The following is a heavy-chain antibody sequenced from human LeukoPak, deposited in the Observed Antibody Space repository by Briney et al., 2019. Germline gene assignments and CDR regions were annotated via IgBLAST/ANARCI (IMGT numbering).Heavy chain of an antibody. D-gene: IGHD6-19*01. CDR2: LYSSENI. V-gene: IGHV4-61*02. CDR1: GGSFNNGISN. Sequence: SETLSLTCTVSGGSFNNGISNRSWIRQPAGKGLEWIGLLYSSENINYNPSLKSRVTISLDTSKNQFSLRLSSVTAADTAAYYCARTYSSGWYRYFDYWGQGILVTVSS. CDR3: ARTYSSGWYRYFDY. J-gene: IGHJ4*02.